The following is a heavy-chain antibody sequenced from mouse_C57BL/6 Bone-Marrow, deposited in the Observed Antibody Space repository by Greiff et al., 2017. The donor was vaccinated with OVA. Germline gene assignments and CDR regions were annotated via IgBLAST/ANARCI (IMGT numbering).Heavy chain of an antibody. CDR2: INPNNGGT. CDR1: GYTFTDYN. J-gene: IGHJ4*01. CDR3: ARDLSTGYSNHRYYAMDY. D-gene: IGHD2-5*01. V-gene: IGHV1-18*01. Sequence: EVKLVESGPELVKPGASVKIPCKASGYTFTDYNMDWVKQSHGKSLEWIGDINPNNGGTIYNQKFKGKATLTVDKSSSTAYMELRSLTSEDTAVYYCARDLSTGYSNHRYYAMDYWGQGTSVTVSS.